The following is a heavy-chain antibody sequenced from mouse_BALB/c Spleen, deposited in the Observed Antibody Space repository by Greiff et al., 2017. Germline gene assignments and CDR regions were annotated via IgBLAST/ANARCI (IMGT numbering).Heavy chain of an antibody. V-gene: IGHV5-6*01. J-gene: IGHJ4*01. CDR2: ISSGGSYT. CDR3: ARHGDGNYEDYAMDY. Sequence: VQLQQSGGDLVKPGGSLKLSCAASGFTFSSYGMSWVRQTPDKRLEWVATISSGGSYTYYPDSVKGRFTISRDNAKNTLYLQMSSLKSEDTAMYYCARHGDGNYEDYAMDYWGQGTSVTVSS. CDR1: GFTFSSYG. D-gene: IGHD2-1*01.